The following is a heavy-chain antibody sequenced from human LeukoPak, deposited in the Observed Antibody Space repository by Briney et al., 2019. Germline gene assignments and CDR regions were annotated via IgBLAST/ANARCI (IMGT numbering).Heavy chain of an antibody. Sequence: GGSLRLSCAASGFTFSSHSMNWVRQAPGKGLEWVPYIGSDTTITHYADSVKGRFTISRDNAKNSLYLQMNSLRAEDTAVYYCARVPHRWSSSTSCNFDYWGQGTLVTVSS. CDR3: ARVPHRWSSSTSCNFDY. CDR2: IGSDTTIT. D-gene: IGHD2-2*01. J-gene: IGHJ4*02. V-gene: IGHV3-48*01. CDR1: GFTFSSHS.